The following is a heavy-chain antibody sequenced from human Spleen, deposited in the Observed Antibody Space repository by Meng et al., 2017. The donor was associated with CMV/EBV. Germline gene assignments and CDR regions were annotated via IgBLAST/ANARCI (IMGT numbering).Heavy chain of an antibody. CDR1: GGTFSSYA. CDR3: ARGGTFQEIAAAGGRGYYYYYGMDV. J-gene: IGHJ6*02. CDR2: IIPMLGIA. Sequence: SVKVSCKASGGTFSSYAISWVRQAPGQGLEWMGGIIPMLGIANYTQKFQGRVTITADKSTTTAYMELSRLRSDDTAVYYCARGGTFQEIAAAGGRGYYYYYGMDVWGQGTTVTVSS. D-gene: IGHD6-13*01. V-gene: IGHV1-69*10.